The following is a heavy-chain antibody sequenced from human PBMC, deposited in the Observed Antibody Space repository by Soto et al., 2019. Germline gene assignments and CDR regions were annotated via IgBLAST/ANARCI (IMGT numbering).Heavy chain of an antibody. CDR2: IYYSGST. Sequence: SETLSLTCTVSGGSISSGGYYWSWIRQHPGKGLEWIGYIYYSGSTYYNPSLKSRVTISVDTSKNQFSLKLSSVTAADTAVYYCASSGYSYGPNPLLYWGQGTLVTVS. CDR1: GGSISSGGYY. V-gene: IGHV4-31*03. J-gene: IGHJ4*02. CDR3: ASSGYSYGPNPLLY. D-gene: IGHD5-18*01.